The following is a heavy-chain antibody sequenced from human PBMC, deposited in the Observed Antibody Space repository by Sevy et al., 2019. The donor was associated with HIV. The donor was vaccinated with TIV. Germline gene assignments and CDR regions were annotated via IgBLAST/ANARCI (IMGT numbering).Heavy chain of an antibody. CDR2: FDPEDGGT. CDR3: ATGLPGEYVDCSSCYSDYFAY. J-gene: IGHJ4*02. V-gene: IGHV1-24*01. CDR1: GYTLIEFS. D-gene: IGHD2-15*01. Sequence: ASVKVSCKVSGYTLIEFSMHWVRQAPGKGLEWMGGFDPEDGGTIYAQRFQGRVTMTEDTSTDTAYMELSSLRSEDTAVYYCATGLPGEYVDCSSCYSDYFAYWGQGTLVTVSS.